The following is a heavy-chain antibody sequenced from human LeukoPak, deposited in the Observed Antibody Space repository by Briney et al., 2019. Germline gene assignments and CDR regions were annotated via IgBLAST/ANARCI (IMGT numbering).Heavy chain of an antibody. V-gene: IGHV4-4*02. D-gene: IGHD2-8*01. CDR3: ARHVSRGYYYYGMDV. CDR1: GGSISSSNW. CDR2: IYHSGST. J-gene: IGHJ6*02. Sequence: PSGTLSLTCAVSGGSISSSNWWSWVRQPPGKGLEWIGEIYHSGSTNYNPSLKSRVTISVDTSKNQFSLKLSSVTAADTAVYYCARHVSRGYYYYGMDVWGQGTTVTVSS.